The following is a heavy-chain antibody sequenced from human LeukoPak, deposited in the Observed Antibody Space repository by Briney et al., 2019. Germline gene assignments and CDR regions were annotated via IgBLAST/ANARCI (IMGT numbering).Heavy chain of an antibody. CDR3: ARHSFTIFGVVVD. CDR2: IYYSGST. Sequence: PSETLSLTCTVSGDSISSSSYYWGWIRQPPGKGLEWIGSIYYSGSTYDNPSLKSRVTISVDTSKNQFSLKVSSVTAADTAVYYCARHSFTIFGVVVDWGQGTLVTVSS. J-gene: IGHJ4*02. V-gene: IGHV4-39*01. D-gene: IGHD3-3*01. CDR1: GDSISSSSYY.